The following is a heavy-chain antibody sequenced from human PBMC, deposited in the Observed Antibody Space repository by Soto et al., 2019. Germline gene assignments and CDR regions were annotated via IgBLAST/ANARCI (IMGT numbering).Heavy chain of an antibody. CDR1: GFTFTDYW. Sequence: EVHLVESGGGLVQPGGSLRLSCAASGFTFTDYWMHWVRQSPGKGLVWVSHIHSDGATTTYAGSVKGRFTISRDNARNTVSLQIHGLRVEDTAVYYCARGGIGCFDYWGQGALVSVSS. D-gene: IGHD3-16*01. CDR3: ARGGIGCFDY. V-gene: IGHV3-74*03. J-gene: IGHJ4*02. CDR2: IHSDGATT.